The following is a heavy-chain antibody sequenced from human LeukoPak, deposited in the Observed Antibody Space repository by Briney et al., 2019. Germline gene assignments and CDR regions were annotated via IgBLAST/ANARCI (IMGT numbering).Heavy chain of an antibody. Sequence: GGSLRLSCAASGFTFSSYGMHWVRQAPGKGLEWVAVISYDGSNKYYADSVKGRFTISRDDSKNTLYLQMNSLRAEDTAVYYCAEDCGGNSYGMDVWGQGTTVTVSS. V-gene: IGHV3-30*18. J-gene: IGHJ6*02. CDR3: AEDCGGNSYGMDV. CDR2: ISYDGSNK. D-gene: IGHD4-23*01. CDR1: GFTFSSYG.